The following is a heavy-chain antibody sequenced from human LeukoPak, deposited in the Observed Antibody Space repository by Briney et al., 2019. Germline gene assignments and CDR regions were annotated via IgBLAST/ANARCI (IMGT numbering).Heavy chain of an antibody. J-gene: IGHJ6*03. Sequence: GGSLRLSCAASGFTFSSYAMSWVRQAPGKGLEWVSAISGIGGSTYYADSVKGRFTISRDNSKNTLYLQMNSLRAEDTAVYYCATDPYYYDSSGYKDYYYYMDVWGKGTTVTVSS. V-gene: IGHV3-23*01. D-gene: IGHD3-22*01. CDR1: GFTFSSYA. CDR3: ATDPYYYDSSGYKDYYYYMDV. CDR2: ISGIGGST.